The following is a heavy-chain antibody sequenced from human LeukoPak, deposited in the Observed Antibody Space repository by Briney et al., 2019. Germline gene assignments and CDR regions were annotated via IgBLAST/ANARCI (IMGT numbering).Heavy chain of an antibody. CDR3: ARLVSGVGYFDY. J-gene: IGHJ4*02. Sequence: TPSETLSLTCTVSGGSITDYYWSWIRHSSGKGLEWIGYMYYSGSAYYSPSLKTRVTISVDTSKNQFSLKLTSVTAADTAVYYCARLVSGVGYFDYWGQGTLVTVSS. CDR1: GGSITDYY. D-gene: IGHD6-19*01. CDR2: MYYSGSA. V-gene: IGHV4-59*08.